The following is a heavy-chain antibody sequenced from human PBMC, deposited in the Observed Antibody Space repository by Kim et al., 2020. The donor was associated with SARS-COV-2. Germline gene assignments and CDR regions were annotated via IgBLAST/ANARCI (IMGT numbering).Heavy chain of an antibody. Sequence: TSHKDAVKGRFIIDRDNSKNTLYLQMNSLRAEDTALYYCAKGYSYSGMDVWGQGTTVTVSS. D-gene: IGHD5-18*01. CDR2: T. CDR3: AKGYSYSGMDV. V-gene: IGHV3-23*01. J-gene: IGHJ6*02.